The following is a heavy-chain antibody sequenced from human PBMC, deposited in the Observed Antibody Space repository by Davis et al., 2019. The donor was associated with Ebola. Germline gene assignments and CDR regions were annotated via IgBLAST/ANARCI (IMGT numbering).Heavy chain of an antibody. J-gene: IGHJ3*02. V-gene: IGHV3-48*04. Sequence: GGSLRLSCAASGFTFSSYSMNWVCQAPGKGLEWVSYISSSGSTIYYADSVKGRFTISRDNAKNSLYLQMNSLRAEDTALYYCAKASIFVHDAFDIWGQGTMVTVSS. D-gene: IGHD6-6*01. CDR3: AKASIFVHDAFDI. CDR1: GFTFSSYS. CDR2: ISSSGSTI.